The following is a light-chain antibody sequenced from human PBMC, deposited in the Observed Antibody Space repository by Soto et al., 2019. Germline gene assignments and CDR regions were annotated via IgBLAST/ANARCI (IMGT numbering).Light chain of an antibody. J-gene: IGKJ1*01. V-gene: IGKV3-11*01. CDR1: QSVSSY. CDR2: DAS. Sequence: EIVLTQSPATLSLSPGERATLSCRPSQSVSSYLAWYQQKPGQAPRLLIYDASNRATGIPARFSGSGSGTDFTLTISSLQPDDFATYYCQQYNSYPKTFGQGTKVDIK. CDR3: QQYNSYPKT.